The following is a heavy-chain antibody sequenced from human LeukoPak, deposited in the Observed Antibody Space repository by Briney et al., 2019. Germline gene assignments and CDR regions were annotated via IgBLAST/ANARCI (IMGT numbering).Heavy chain of an antibody. CDR3: ARQYGLPTFDS. J-gene: IGHJ4*02. CDR2: IYYSGST. D-gene: IGHD5-12*01. CDR1: GGSVRSSCYY. Sequence: SQTLSLTCTVSGGSVRSSCYYWGWIRQPPGKGLEWIGSIYYSGSTYYNPSLKSRVAISVDTSKNQFSLNLSSVTAADTAVYYCARQYGLPTFDSWGQGTLVTVSS. V-gene: IGHV4-39*01.